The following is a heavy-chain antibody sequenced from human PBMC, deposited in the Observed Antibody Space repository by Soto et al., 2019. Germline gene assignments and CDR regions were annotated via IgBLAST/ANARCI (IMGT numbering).Heavy chain of an antibody. J-gene: IGHJ6*02. D-gene: IGHD3-22*01. Sequence: QVQLVESGGGVVQPGRSLRLSCAASRFTFSSYAMHWVRQAPGKGLEWVAVISYDGSNKYYADSVKGRFTISRDNSKNTLYLQMNSLRAEDTAVYYCARDSYDDSSGYWRYYYYSMDVWGQGTTVTVSS. CDR3: ARDSYDDSSGYWRYYYYSMDV. CDR2: ISYDGSNK. V-gene: IGHV3-30*04. CDR1: RFTFSSYA.